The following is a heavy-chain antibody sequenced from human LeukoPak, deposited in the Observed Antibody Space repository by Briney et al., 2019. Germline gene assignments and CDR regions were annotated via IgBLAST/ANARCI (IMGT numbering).Heavy chain of an antibody. Sequence: GGSLRLSCAASGFTVSTNYMSWVRQVPGKGLEWVSVISNDGSREHSADSVKGRFTISRDNSKNTLYLQTNSLRVEDTAVYYCVKDRDMGYSSGWTPFDHWGQGTLVTVSS. CDR2: ISNDGSRE. V-gene: IGHV3-30*18. J-gene: IGHJ4*02. D-gene: IGHD6-19*01. CDR1: GFTVSTNY. CDR3: VKDRDMGYSSGWTPFDH.